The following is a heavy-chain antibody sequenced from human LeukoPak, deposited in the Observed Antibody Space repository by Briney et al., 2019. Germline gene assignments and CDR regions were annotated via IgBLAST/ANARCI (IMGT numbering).Heavy chain of an antibody. D-gene: IGHD3-3*01. CDR1: GFTFSSYG. J-gene: IGHJ6*02. V-gene: IGHV3-30*03. Sequence: GRSLRLSCAASGFTFSSYGMHWVRQAPGKGLEWVAVISYDGSNKYYADSVKGRFTISRDNSKNTLYLQMNSLRAEDTAVYYCARGGYDFWSGYYYYGMDVWGQGTTVTVSS. CDR2: ISYDGSNK. CDR3: ARGGYDFWSGYYYYGMDV.